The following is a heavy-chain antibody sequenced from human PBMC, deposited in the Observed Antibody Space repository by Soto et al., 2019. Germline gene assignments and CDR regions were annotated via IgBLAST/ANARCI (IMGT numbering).Heavy chain of an antibody. J-gene: IGHJ4*02. D-gene: IGHD3-22*01. CDR2: ISYDGSNK. V-gene: IGHV3-30*18. CDR3: AKDQGYYYDSSGYYSDY. Sequence: GGSLRPSCVASGFTFKSYGMHWVCQAPGKGLEWVAVISYDGSNKYYADSVKGRFTISRDNSKNTLYLQMDSLRAEDTAVYYCAKDQGYYYDSSGYYSDYWGQGTLVTVSS. CDR1: GFTFKSYG.